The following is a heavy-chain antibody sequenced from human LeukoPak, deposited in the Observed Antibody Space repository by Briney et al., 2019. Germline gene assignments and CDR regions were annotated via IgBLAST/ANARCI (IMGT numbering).Heavy chain of an antibody. CDR3: ARDVKPISSSSHNFDY. CDR1: GYTFTSYG. Sequence: VASVEVSCKASGYTFTSYGISWVRQAPGQGLEWMGWISAYNGNTNYAQKLQGRVTMTTDTSTSTAYMELRSLRSDDTAVYYCARDVKPISSSSHNFDYWGQGTLVTVSS. CDR2: ISAYNGNT. J-gene: IGHJ4*02. V-gene: IGHV1-18*01. D-gene: IGHD6-6*01.